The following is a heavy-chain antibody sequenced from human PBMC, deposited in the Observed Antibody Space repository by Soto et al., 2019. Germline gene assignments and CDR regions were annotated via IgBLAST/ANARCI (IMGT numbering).Heavy chain of an antibody. J-gene: IGHJ4*02. CDR2: IYWDDDN. CDR3: AHLVPPSDMVRGVAPFDY. D-gene: IGHD3-10*01. V-gene: IGHV2-5*02. Sequence: QITLKESGPTLVKPTQTLTLTCTFSGFSLSTSGVGVGWIRQPPGKPLEWLALIYWDDDNRYSPSLKSRLTITKDTSKNQVVLTMTNIDPVDTATSYCAHLVPPSDMVRGVAPFDYWGQGTLVTVSS. CDR1: GFSLSTSGVG.